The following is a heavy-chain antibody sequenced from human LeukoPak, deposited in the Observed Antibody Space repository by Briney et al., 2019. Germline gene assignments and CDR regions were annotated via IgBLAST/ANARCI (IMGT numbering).Heavy chain of an antibody. CDR2: INHSGST. CDR3: AAGSLTAHY. Sequence: SETLSLTCAVCGGSFSGYYWSWIRQPPGKGLEWIGEINHSGSTNYNPSLKSRVTISVDTSKNQFSLKLSSVTAADTAVYYCAAGSLTAHYWGQGTLVTVSS. J-gene: IGHJ4*02. CDR1: GGSFSGYY. D-gene: IGHD2-2*01. V-gene: IGHV4-34*01.